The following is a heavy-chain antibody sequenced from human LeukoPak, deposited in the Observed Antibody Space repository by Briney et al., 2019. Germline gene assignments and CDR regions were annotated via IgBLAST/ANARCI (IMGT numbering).Heavy chain of an antibody. CDR2: IYYSGST. Sequence: SETLSLTCTVSGGSISSSSYYWGWIRQPPGKGLEWIGSIYYSGSTYYNPSLKSRVTISVDTSKNQFSLKLSSVTAADTAVYYCAREWEHHWFDPWGQGTLATVSS. CDR1: GGSISSSSYY. V-gene: IGHV4-39*07. CDR3: AREWEHHWFDP. J-gene: IGHJ5*02. D-gene: IGHD1-26*01.